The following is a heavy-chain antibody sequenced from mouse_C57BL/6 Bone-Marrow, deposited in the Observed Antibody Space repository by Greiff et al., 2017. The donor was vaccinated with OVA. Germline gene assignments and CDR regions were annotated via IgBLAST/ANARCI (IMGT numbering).Heavy chain of an antibody. CDR2: IDPEDGET. CDR1: GFNIKDYY. J-gene: IGHJ3*01. D-gene: IGHD2-3*01. Sequence: EVKLMESGAELVKPGASVKLSCTASGFNIKDYYMHWVKQRTEQGLEWIGRIDPEDGETKYAPKFQGKATITADTSSNTAYLQLSSLTSEDTAVYYCARRWLLGFAYWGQGTLVTVSA. CDR3: ARRWLLGFAY. V-gene: IGHV14-2*01.